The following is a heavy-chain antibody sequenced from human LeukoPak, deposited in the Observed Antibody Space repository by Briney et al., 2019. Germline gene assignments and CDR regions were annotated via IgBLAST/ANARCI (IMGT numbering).Heavy chain of an antibody. CDR3: ARDYSDYSNHDAFDI. Sequence: SETLSLTCTVSGGSISSSYWSWIRQPPGKGLEWIGYIYYSGSTNYNPSLKSRVTISVDTSKNRFSLKLSSVTAADTAVYYCARDYSDYSNHDAFDIWGQGTMVTVSS. V-gene: IGHV4-59*01. D-gene: IGHD4-11*01. CDR1: GGSISSSY. CDR2: IYYSGST. J-gene: IGHJ3*02.